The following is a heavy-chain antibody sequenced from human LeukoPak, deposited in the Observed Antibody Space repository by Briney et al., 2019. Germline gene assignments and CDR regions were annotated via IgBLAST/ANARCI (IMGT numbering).Heavy chain of an antibody. V-gene: IGHV3-7*01. CDR2: IQQGGSHK. D-gene: IGHD6-13*01. CDR1: GFTFSSYW. Sequence: PGGSLRLSCAASGFTFSSYWMGWVRQAPGKGLEWVASIQQGGSHKYYMDSVEGRFTISRDNAKNSLFLQTNSLRAEDTAVYYCARAPIDSNSWYHAFDIWGQGTMVTVSS. J-gene: IGHJ3*02. CDR3: ARAPIDSNSWYHAFDI.